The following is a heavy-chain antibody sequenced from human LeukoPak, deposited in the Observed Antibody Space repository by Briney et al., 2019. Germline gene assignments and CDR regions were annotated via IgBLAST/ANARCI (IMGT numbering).Heavy chain of an antibody. Sequence: PSETLSLTCTVSGGSISSYYWSWIRQPAGKGLEWIGRIYTSGSTNYNPSLKSRVTMSVDTSKNQFSLKLSSVTAADTAVYYCARDSAPYDSSGYYRFDYWGQGTLVTVSS. CDR2: IYTSGST. CDR3: ARDSAPYDSSGYYRFDY. CDR1: GGSISSYY. J-gene: IGHJ4*02. D-gene: IGHD3-22*01. V-gene: IGHV4-4*07.